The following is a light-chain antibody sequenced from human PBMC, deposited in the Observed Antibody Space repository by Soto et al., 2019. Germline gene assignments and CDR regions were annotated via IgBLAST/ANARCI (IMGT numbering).Light chain of an antibody. CDR1: SSNIGSNT. CDR3: AAWDDSLNGPV. CDR2: SNN. J-gene: IGLJ3*02. V-gene: IGLV1-44*01. Sequence: QSVVTQPPSASETPGQRVTISCSGSSSNIGSNTVNWYQQLPGTAPKLLIYSNNQRPSGVPDRFSGSKSGTSASLAISGLQSDDEADYYCAAWDDSLNGPVFGGGTKL.